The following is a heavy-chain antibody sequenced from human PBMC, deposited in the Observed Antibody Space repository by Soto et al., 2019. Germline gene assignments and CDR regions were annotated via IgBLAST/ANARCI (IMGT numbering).Heavy chain of an antibody. V-gene: IGHV3-21*01. J-gene: IGHJ4*02. CDR3: ARDYSGGDIAAAVGY. D-gene: IGHD6-13*01. CDR2: ISSSSSYI. Sequence: EVQLVESGGGLVKPGGSLRLSCAASGFTFSSYSMNWVRQAPGKGLEWVSSISSSSSYIYYADSVKGRFTISRDNAKNPLYLQMNSLRAEDTAVYYCARDYSGGDIAAAVGYWGQGTLVTVSS. CDR1: GFTFSSYS.